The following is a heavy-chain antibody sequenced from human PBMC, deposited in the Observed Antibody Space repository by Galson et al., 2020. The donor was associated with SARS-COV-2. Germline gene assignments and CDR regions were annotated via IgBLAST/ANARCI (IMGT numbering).Heavy chain of an antibody. J-gene: IGHJ5*02. V-gene: IGHV3-11*01. Sequence: AESLRLSCAASGFIFSDAHITWIRHAPAQELEWISYIKNGGDTIYYADSVKGRFTMSRDNANNLLYLQMNSLRVEDTAMYYCARGSWGSLDPWGQGTLVTVST. CDR2: IKNGGDTI. CDR1: GFIFSDAH. D-gene: IGHD3-10*01. CDR3: ARGSWGSLDP.